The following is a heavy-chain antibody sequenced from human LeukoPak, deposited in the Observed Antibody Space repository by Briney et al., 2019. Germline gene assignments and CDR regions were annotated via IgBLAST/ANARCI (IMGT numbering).Heavy chain of an antibody. Sequence: ASVKVSCKASGYTFTGYYIHWVRQAPAQGLEWMGWINPNSGGTNYAQKFQGRVTMTRDTTISTAYMELSRLRSHDTAVYYCVSWLNYYDSSGYRYYFDYWGQGTLVTVSS. CDR3: VSWLNYYDSSGYRYYFDY. V-gene: IGHV1-2*02. J-gene: IGHJ4*02. CDR1: GYTFTGYY. CDR2: INPNSGGT. D-gene: IGHD3-22*01.